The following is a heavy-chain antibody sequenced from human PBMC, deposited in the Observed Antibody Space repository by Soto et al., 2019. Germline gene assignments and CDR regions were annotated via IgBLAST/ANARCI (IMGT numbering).Heavy chain of an antibody. CDR3: AALYYYGSGSYYRDVSLPGY. J-gene: IGHJ4*02. V-gene: IGHV1-69*02. Sequence: QVQLVQSGAEVKKPGSSVKVSCKASGGTFSSYTISWVRQAPGQGLEWMGRIIPILGIANYAQKFQGRVTITADKSTSTAYMELSSLRSEDTAVYYCAALYYYGSGSYYRDVSLPGYWGQGTLVTVSS. D-gene: IGHD3-10*01. CDR1: GGTFSSYT. CDR2: IIPILGIA.